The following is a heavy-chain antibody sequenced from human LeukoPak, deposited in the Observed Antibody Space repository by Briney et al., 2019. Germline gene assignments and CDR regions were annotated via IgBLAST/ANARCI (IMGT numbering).Heavy chain of an antibody. D-gene: IGHD3-10*01. CDR1: GGSISSGSYY. CDR2: VYTSGST. Sequence: SETLSLTCTVSGGSISSGSYYWSWIRQSAGKGLEWIGRVYTSGSTNYNPSLKSRVTILINTSKNHFSLRLSSVTAADTAVYYCARVDYGSGSYYAFDVWGQGTMVTVSS. CDR3: ARVDYGSGSYYAFDV. J-gene: IGHJ3*01. V-gene: IGHV4-61*02.